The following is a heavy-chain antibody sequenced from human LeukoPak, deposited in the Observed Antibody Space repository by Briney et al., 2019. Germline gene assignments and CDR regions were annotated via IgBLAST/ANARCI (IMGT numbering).Heavy chain of an antibody. Sequence: SVKVSCKASGGTFSSYAISWVRQAPGQGLEWMGGIIPIFGTANYAQKFQGRVTITADESTSTAYMELSSLRSEDTAVYYCAREDCTNGVCFYGMDVWGQGTTVTVPS. D-gene: IGHD2-8*01. CDR3: AREDCTNGVCFYGMDV. J-gene: IGHJ6*02. CDR2: IIPIFGTA. V-gene: IGHV1-69*13. CDR1: GGTFSSYA.